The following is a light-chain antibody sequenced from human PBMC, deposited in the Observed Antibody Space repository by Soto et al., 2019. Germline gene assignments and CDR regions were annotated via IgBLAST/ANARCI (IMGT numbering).Light chain of an antibody. J-gene: IGKJ4*01. Sequence: DIQMTQSPSAMSASLGDRVTVTCRASQGISNSLAWFQQKPGKVPQRLIYGASTLQSGAPSRFSGSASGTAFTLTISSLQPEDFATYYCLQYNSYTLTFGGGTKVDIX. V-gene: IGKV1-17*03. CDR3: LQYNSYTLT. CDR1: QGISNS. CDR2: GAS.